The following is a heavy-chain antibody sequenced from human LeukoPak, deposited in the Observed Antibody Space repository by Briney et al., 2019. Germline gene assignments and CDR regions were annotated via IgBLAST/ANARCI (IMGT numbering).Heavy chain of an antibody. Sequence: KPSETLSLTCTVSGGSISSGGYYWSWIRQPPGKGLEWIGYIYHSGSTYYNPSLKSRVTISVDRSKNQFSLKLSSVTAADTAVYYCARYSSSDNWFDPWGQGTLVTVSS. CDR1: GGSISSGGYY. J-gene: IGHJ5*02. V-gene: IGHV4-30-2*01. CDR3: ARYSSSDNWFDP. D-gene: IGHD6-13*01. CDR2: IYHSGST.